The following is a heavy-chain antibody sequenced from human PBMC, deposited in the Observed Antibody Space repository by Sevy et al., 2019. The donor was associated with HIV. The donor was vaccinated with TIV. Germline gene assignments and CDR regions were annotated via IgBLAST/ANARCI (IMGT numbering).Heavy chain of an antibody. D-gene: IGHD2-15*01. V-gene: IGHV3-30*04. CDR3: ARFVGYCSGGRCSIIDF. CDR1: GFSLSDHA. CDR2: ISYNGRNQ. Sequence: RGGSLRLSCAASGFSLSDHAVSWVRQTPGKGLEWLAVISYNGRNQYYADSVMGRFTISKDDSKNTLYLQLNSLRAEDTAVYYCARFVGYCSGGRCSIIDFWGQGTLVTVSS. J-gene: IGHJ4*02.